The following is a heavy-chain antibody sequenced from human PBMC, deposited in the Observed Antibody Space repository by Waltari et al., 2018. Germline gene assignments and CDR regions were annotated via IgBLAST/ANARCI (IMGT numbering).Heavy chain of an antibody. CDR3: ARPVAAAGNYGMDV. Sequence: EVQLVESGGNLVQPGGSLRLSCIASGFPFSTYSMNWVRQAPGKGLGGISYITGSSRTIYYTDSVKGRFTVSRDNAKNSLFLQMSSLRVEDTAVYYCARPVAAAGNYGMDVWGQGTTVTVSS. D-gene: IGHD6-13*01. CDR2: ITGSSRTI. CDR1: GFPFSTYS. J-gene: IGHJ6*02. V-gene: IGHV3-48*04.